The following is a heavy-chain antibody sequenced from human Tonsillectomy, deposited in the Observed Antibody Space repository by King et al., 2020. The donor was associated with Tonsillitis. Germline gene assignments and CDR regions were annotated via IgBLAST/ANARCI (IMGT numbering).Heavy chain of an antibody. Sequence: QLQESGPGLVKPSETLSLTCTVSGGSISSSSYYWGWIRRPPGKGLEWIGCIYYSGSTYSHPSLKSRVTIYVDTSKNQFSLKLSSVTAADTAVYYCARQSDFDYWGQGTLVTVSS. V-gene: IGHV4-39*01. J-gene: IGHJ4*02. CDR2: IYYSGST. CDR3: ARQSDFDY. CDR1: GGSISSSSYY.